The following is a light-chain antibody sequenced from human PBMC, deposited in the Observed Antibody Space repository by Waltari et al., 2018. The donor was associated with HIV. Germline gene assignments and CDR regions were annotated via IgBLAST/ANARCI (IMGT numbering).Light chain of an antibody. CDR1: RPAVGGYNH. CDR2: AVY. V-gene: IGLV2-8*01. CDR3: ASYAGRNNLV. Sequence: QSALTQPPSASGSPGKSVTISCTGTRPAVGGYNHVSWYKQHPGEAPKVIIFAVYKRPSGVPDRLSGSKSGNTAFLTVSGLQAEDEATYYCASYAGRNNLVFGGGTKLTVL. J-gene: IGLJ2*01.